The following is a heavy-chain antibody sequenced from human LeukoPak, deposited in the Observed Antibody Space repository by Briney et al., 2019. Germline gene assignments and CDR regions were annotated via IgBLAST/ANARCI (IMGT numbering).Heavy chain of an antibody. CDR3: ARGHRIINGLDV. J-gene: IGHJ6*02. Sequence: GASXKXSXKXSGYTXSXXXXXXXRXAPGQXXXXLGWLXPXSGGTNXXXKFQGRXTXTRDTSISTAYMELTTLTSDDTAIYYCARGHRIINGLDVWGQGTTVIVSS. V-gene: IGHV1-2*02. CDR1: GYTXSXXX. CDR2: LXPXSGGT.